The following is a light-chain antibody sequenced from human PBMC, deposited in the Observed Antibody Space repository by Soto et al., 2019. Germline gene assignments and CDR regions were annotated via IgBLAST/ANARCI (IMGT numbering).Light chain of an antibody. J-gene: IGLJ2*01. CDR1: SSNIGNNY. CDR3: ATWDNSLSAVV. Sequence: QSVLTQPPSVSAAPGQKVTISCSGSSSNIGNNYVSWYQQLPGTAPKLLIYVNNKRPSGIPDRFSGSKSDTSATLGITGLQTGDEADYYCATWDNSLSAVVFGGGTKLTVL. CDR2: VNN. V-gene: IGLV1-51*01.